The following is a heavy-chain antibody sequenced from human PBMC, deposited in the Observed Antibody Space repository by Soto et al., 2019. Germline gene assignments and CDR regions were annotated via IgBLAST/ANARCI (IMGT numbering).Heavy chain of an antibody. D-gene: IGHD3-16*01. CDR1: GYTFNTNY. V-gene: IGHV1-46*02. CDR3: AGGNDAFDI. J-gene: IGHJ3*02. Sequence: ASVKVSCKASGYTFNTNYRHWVRQAPGQGLEWMGIINPSGGSTSYAQKFQGRVTMTRDTSTSTVYLELSSLRSEDTAVYYCAGGNDAFDIWGQGTMVTVSS. CDR2: INPSGGST.